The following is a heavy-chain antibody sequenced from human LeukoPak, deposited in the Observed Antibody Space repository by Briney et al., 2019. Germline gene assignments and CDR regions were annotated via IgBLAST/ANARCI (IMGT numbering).Heavy chain of an antibody. Sequence: GGSLRLSCAASGFTFSSYAMSWVRQAPGKGLEWVSAISGSGGSTYYADSVKGRFTISRDNSKNTRYLQMNSLRAEDTAVYYCAKVGYCSSTSCYWRGTYYFDYWGQGTLVTVSS. CDR2: ISGSGGST. CDR1: GFTFSSYA. CDR3: AKVGYCSSTSCYWRGTYYFDY. V-gene: IGHV3-23*01. D-gene: IGHD2-2*01. J-gene: IGHJ4*02.